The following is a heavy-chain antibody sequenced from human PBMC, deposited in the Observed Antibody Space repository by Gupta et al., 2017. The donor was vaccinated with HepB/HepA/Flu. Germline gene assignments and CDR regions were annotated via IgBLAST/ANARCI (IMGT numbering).Heavy chain of an antibody. D-gene: IGHD6-13*01. J-gene: IGHJ6*03. Sequence: QVQLVQSGAEVKRPGSYVKVSCKASGGTFSSLAISWVRQAPGQGLEWMGGIIPIFGTTKYIEKFQGRVTITADESTSTAYMELKGLRSEDTAVYYCASIAAAGYYYMDVWGNGTSVTLSS. CDR3: ASIAAAGYYYMDV. CDR2: IIPIFGTT. V-gene: IGHV1-69*01. CDR1: GGTFSSLA.